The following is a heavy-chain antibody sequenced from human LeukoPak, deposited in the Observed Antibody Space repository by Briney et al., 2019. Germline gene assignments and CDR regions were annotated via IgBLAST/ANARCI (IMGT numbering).Heavy chain of an antibody. CDR1: GGTLGSYA. CDR2: IIPIFGTA. D-gene: IGHD3-16*01. Sequence: GASVKVSCKASGGTLGSYAISWVRKAPGQGLEWMGGIIPIFGTANYAQKFQGRVTITADESTSTAYMELSSLRSEDTAVYYCARVLGGRVDFDYWGQGTLVTVSS. V-gene: IGHV1-69*13. CDR3: ARVLGGRVDFDY. J-gene: IGHJ4*02.